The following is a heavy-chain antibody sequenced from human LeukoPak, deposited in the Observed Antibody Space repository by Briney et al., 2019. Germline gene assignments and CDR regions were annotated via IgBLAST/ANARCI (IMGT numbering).Heavy chain of an antibody. V-gene: IGHV4-34*01. CDR2: IDHSGST. CDR3: ARDPTWGSGYPMDY. CDR1: GFTVSSNY. Sequence: PGGSQRLSCAASGFTVSSNYMSWVRQPPGKGREWIGEIDHSGSTNYNPSLKSRVTISVDTSKNQFSLKLSSVTAADTAVYYCARDPTWGSGYPMDYWGQGTLVTVSS. J-gene: IGHJ4*02. D-gene: IGHD5-12*01.